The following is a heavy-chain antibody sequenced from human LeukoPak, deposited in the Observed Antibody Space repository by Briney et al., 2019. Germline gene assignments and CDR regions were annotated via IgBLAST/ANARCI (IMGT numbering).Heavy chain of an antibody. V-gene: IGHV4-34*01. J-gene: IGHJ4*02. D-gene: IGHD3-3*01. CDR2: VNHSGST. CDR3: ARVLHDFWSGYYHDY. Sequence: SETLSLTCAVYGGSFSGYYWSWIRQPPGKGLEWIGEVNHSGSTNYNPSLKSRVTISVDTSKNQFSLKLSSVTAADTAVYYCARVLHDFWSGYYHDYWGQGTLVTVSS. CDR1: GGSFSGYY.